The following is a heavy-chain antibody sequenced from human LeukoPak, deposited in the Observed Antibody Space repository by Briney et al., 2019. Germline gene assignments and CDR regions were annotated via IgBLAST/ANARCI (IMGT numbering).Heavy chain of an antibody. CDR1: GFTFSSSW. D-gene: IGHD3-22*01. CDR2: INSDGSST. J-gene: IGHJ4*02. Sequence: GGSLRLSCATSGFTFSSSWMHWVRQAPGKGLVWVSRINSDGSSTTYADFVKGRFIISRDNAKNSLYLQMNSLRAEDTAVYYCALMFDSSGYYLHNDYWGQGTLVTVSS. V-gene: IGHV3-74*01. CDR3: ALMFDSSGYYLHNDY.